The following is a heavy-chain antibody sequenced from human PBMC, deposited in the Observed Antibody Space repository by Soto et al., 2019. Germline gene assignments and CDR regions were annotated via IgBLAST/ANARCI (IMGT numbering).Heavy chain of an antibody. Sequence: ASVKVSCKASGGTFSSYAISWVRQAPGQGLEWMGGIIPIFGTANYAQKFQGRVTITADESTSTAYMELSSLRSEDTAVYYCARDKSSSWPRALYYFDYWGQGTLVTVSS. CDR2: IIPIFGTA. D-gene: IGHD6-13*01. CDR3: ARDKSSSWPRALYYFDY. V-gene: IGHV1-69*13. CDR1: GGTFSSYA. J-gene: IGHJ4*02.